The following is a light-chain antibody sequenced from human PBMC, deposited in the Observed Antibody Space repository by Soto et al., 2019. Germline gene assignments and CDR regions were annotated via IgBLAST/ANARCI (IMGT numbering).Light chain of an antibody. Sequence: DIRMTKSPSSLSASVGDRVSITCRASEDISSSLAWYQQRPGKIPKLLIYTASTLQSGVPSRFSGSGSGTDFTLTISSLQPEDVATYYCQEYHSAPLTFGGGTKVDIK. J-gene: IGKJ4*01. CDR2: TAS. CDR1: EDISSS. V-gene: IGKV1-27*01. CDR3: QEYHSAPLT.